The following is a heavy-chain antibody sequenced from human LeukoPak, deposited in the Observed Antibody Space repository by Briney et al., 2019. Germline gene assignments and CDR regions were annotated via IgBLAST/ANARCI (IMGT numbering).Heavy chain of an antibody. D-gene: IGHD5-18*01. J-gene: IGHJ4*02. CDR1: GGSISSGGYY. Sequence: SETLSLTCTVSGGSISSGGYYWSWIRQHPGKGLEWIGYIYYSGSTYYNPSPKSRVTISVDTSKNQFSLKLSSVTAADTAVYYCARLTWDTAMVIDDYWGQGTLSPSPQ. CDR3: ARLTWDTAMVIDDY. CDR2: IYYSGST. V-gene: IGHV4-31*03.